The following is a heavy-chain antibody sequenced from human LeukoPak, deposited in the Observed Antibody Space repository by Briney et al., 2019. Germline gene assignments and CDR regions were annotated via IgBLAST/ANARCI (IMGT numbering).Heavy chain of an antibody. CDR2: ISGSGGST. J-gene: IGHJ6*02. CDR1: RFTFSSYA. V-gene: IGHV3-23*01. Sequence: GGSLRLSCAASRFTFSSYAMSWVRQAPGKGLEWVSAISGSGGSTYYADSVKGRFTISRDNSKNTLYLQMNSLRAEDTAVYYCAKVHLVHYYYGMDVWGQGTTVTVSS. D-gene: IGHD6-13*01. CDR3: AKVHLVHYYYGMDV.